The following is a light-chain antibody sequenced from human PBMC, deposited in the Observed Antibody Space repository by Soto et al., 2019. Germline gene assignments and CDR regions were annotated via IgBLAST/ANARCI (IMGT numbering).Light chain of an antibody. V-gene: IGKV1D-13*01. CDR2: DAS. CDR3: QHFNNYPLT. J-gene: IGKJ4*01. CDR1: QGISST. Sequence: AVQLTQSPSSLSASVGDRVTITCRASQGISSTLAWYQQKPGKAPNLLIYDASSMGSGVPSRFSGSGSGTDFSLTISSLQPEDFATYYCQHFNNYPLTFGGGTKVEIK.